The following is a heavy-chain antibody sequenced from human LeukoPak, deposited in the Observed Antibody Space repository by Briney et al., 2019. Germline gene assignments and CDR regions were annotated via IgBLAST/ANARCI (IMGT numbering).Heavy chain of an antibody. Sequence: SVKVSCKASGGTFSSYAISWVRQAPGQGLEWMGRIIPILGIANYAQKLQGRVTITADKSTSTAYMELSSLRSEDTAVYYCARGGVIVMDPFDYWGQGTLVTVSS. V-gene: IGHV1-69*04. CDR2: IIPILGIA. CDR1: GGTFSSYA. CDR3: ARGGVIVMDPFDY. D-gene: IGHD3-16*02. J-gene: IGHJ4*02.